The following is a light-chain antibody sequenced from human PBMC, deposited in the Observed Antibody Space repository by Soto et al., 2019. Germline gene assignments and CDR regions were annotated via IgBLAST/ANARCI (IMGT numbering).Light chain of an antibody. CDR1: SRDVGGYDY. J-gene: IGLJ2*01. CDR3: NSYTTTGTRI. Sequence: QSALTQPASVSGSPGQSITISCTGSSRDVGGYDYVCWYQHHPGKAPKLMIYEVSKRPSGVSNRFSGSKSGNTASLTISGLQTDDEADYYCNSYTTTGTRIFGGGTKLTVL. V-gene: IGLV2-14*01. CDR2: EVS.